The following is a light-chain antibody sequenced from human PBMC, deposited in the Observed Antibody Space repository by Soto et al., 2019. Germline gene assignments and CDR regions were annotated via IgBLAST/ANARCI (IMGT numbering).Light chain of an antibody. J-gene: IGLJ1*01. CDR2: EGT. CDR3: GSYTTYRPFV. V-gene: IGLV2-14*02. Sequence: QSALTQPASVSGSPGQSITISCTGTSSDVVNDLLVSWYQQQPGKAPKLMIYEGTKRPAGVSDRFSGSKSGNTASLAISGLQADDEADYYCGSYTTYRPFVFGSGTKVTVL. CDR1: SSDVVNDLL.